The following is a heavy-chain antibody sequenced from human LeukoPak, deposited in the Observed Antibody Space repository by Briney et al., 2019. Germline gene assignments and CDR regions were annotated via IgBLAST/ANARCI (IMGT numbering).Heavy chain of an antibody. D-gene: IGHD3-22*01. CDR2: IYYSGST. CDR3: ARLINYYDSAYGKDAFDI. Sequence: PSETLSLTCTVSGGSISSGDYYWSWIRQPPGKGLEWIGYIYYSGSTYYNPSLKSRVTISVDTSKSQFSLKLSSVTAADTAVYYCARLINYYDSAYGKDAFDIWGQGTMVTVSS. V-gene: IGHV4-30-4*01. J-gene: IGHJ3*02. CDR1: GGSISSGDYY.